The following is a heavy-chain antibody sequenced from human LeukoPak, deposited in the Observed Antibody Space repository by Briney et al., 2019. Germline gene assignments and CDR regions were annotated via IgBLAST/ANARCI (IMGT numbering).Heavy chain of an antibody. Sequence: SETLSLTCTVSGGSISSYYWSWIRQPPGKGLEWIGYIYYSGSTNYNPSLKSRVTISVDTSKNQFSLKLSSVTAADTAVYYCARHGGTSRKDYWGQGTLVTVSS. J-gene: IGHJ4*02. CDR3: ARHGGTSRKDY. CDR2: IYYSGST. V-gene: IGHV4-59*08. CDR1: GGSISSYY. D-gene: IGHD2-2*01.